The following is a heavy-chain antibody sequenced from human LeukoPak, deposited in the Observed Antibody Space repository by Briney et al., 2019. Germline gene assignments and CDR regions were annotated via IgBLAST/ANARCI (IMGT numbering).Heavy chain of an antibody. V-gene: IGHV4-59*01. CDR2: IYYSGST. CDR3: ARDSVDNRPYGMDV. CDR1: GGSISSYY. J-gene: IGHJ6*02. D-gene: IGHD1-14*01. Sequence: PSETLSLTCTVSGGSISSYYWSWIRQPPGKGLEWIGYIYYSGSTNYNPSLKSRVTISVDTSKNQFSLKLSSVTAADTAVYYRARDSVDNRPYGMDVWGQGTTVTVSS.